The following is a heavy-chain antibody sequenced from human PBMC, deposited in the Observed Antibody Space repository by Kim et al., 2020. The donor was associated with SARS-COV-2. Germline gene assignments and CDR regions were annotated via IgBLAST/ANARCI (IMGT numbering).Heavy chain of an antibody. CDR2: ISSSGGST. V-gene: IGHV3-23*01. J-gene: IGHJ4*02. CDR1: GFTFSSYA. CDR3: AKDHYDFWSGYLRGPFGY. D-gene: IGHD3-3*01. Sequence: GGSLRLSCAASGFTFSSYAMNWVRQAPGKGLEWVSAISSSGGSTYYADSVKGRFTISRDNSKNTLYLQMYSLRAEDTAVYYCAKDHYDFWSGYLRGPFGYWGQGTLVTVSS.